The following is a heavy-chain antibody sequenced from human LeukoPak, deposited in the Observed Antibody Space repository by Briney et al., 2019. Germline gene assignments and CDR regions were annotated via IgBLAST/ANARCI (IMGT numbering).Heavy chain of an antibody. D-gene: IGHD3-22*01. CDR2: IIPILGIA. CDR3: ATRVDSSGYDLDY. Sequence: SVKVSCKASGCTFSSYTISWVRQAPGQGLEWMGRIIPILGIANYAQKFQGRVTITADKSTSTAYMELSSLRSEDTAVYYCATRVDSSGYDLDYWGQGTLVTVSS. J-gene: IGHJ4*02. CDR1: GCTFSSYT. V-gene: IGHV1-69*02.